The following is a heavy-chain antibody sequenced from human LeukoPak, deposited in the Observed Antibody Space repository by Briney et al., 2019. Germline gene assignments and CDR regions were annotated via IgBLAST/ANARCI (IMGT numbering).Heavy chain of an antibody. V-gene: IGHV3-23*01. J-gene: IGHJ4*02. CDR2: LSGSGGST. CDR1: GFTFSDYS. Sequence: PGGSLRLSCAASGFTFSDYSMNWVRQAPGKGLEWVSALSGSGGSTFYADSVKGRFTISRDNSKNTLYLQMNSLRAEDTAVYYCAPRPRIDYWGQGTLVTVSS. CDR3: APRPRIDY.